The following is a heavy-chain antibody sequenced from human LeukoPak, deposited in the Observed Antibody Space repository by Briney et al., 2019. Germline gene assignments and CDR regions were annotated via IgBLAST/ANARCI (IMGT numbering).Heavy chain of an antibody. D-gene: IGHD3-10*01. CDR2: INHSGST. V-gene: IGHV4-34*01. J-gene: IGHJ3*02. CDR3: ARDLGLWFGEPPHAFDI. Sequence: PSETLSLTCAVYGGSFSGYYWSWIRQPPGKGLEWIGEINHSGSTNYNPSLKSRVTMSVDTSKNQFSLKLSSVTAADTAVYYCARDLGLWFGEPPHAFDIWGQGTMVTVSS. CDR1: GGSFSGYY.